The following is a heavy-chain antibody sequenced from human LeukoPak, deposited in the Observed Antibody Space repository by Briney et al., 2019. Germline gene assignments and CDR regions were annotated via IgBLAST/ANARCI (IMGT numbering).Heavy chain of an antibody. V-gene: IGHV1-18*01. J-gene: IGHJ3*02. CDR2: ITAYNDNT. CDR1: GYTFTSYG. CDR3: ARESSGHRGRAFDI. Sequence: ASVKVSCKASGYTFTSYGISWVRQAPGQGLEWMGWITAYNDNTYYAQKLQGRVTMTTDTSTSTAYMELRSLRSDDTAVYYCARESSGHRGRAFDIWGQGTMVTVSS. D-gene: IGHD3-22*01.